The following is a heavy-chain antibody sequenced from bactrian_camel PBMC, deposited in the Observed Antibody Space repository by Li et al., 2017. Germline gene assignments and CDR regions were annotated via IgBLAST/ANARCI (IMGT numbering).Heavy chain of an antibody. J-gene: IGHJ4*01. CDR2: LDSDGTT. Sequence: QLVESGGGSAQTGESLRLSCTTSDYSVTAYCMAWFRQTPGKEREVVASLDSDGTTEYADSVKGRFTISQGNAENTLYLQMNSLKSEDTAMYFCAARGLGADCSGPRRSSAEYVYWGQGTQVTVS. CDR1: DYSVTAYC. D-gene: IGHD3*01. V-gene: IGHV3S67*01. CDR3: AARGLGADCSGPRRSSAEYVY.